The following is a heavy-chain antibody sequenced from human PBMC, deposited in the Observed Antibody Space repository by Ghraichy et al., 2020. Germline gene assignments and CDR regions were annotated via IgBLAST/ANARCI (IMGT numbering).Heavy chain of an antibody. CDR3: ARMYCGSASCDHAFEI. V-gene: IGHV4-61*01. CDR2: IYHSGST. D-gene: IGHD2-2*01. J-gene: IGHJ3*02. CDR1: GGSVSGASYY. Sequence: SETLSLTCTVSGGSVSGASYYWNWIRQPPGKGLEWIGYIYHSGSTNCNPSLKSRVTISVDTSKNQFSLKLTSVTAAATAVYYCARMYCGSASCDHAFEIWGQGTMVTVSS.